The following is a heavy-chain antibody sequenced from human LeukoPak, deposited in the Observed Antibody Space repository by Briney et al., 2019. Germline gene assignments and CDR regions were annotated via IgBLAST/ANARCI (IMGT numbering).Heavy chain of an antibody. D-gene: IGHD4-23*01. CDR1: GGTFSSYA. Sequence: SVKVSCKASGGTFSSYAISWVRQAPGQGLEWMGRIIPILGIANYAQKFQGRVTVTADKSKSTAYMELSSLRSEDTAVYYCASGGNPYFDYWGQGTLVTVSS. J-gene: IGHJ4*02. V-gene: IGHV1-69*04. CDR2: IIPILGIA. CDR3: ASGGNPYFDY.